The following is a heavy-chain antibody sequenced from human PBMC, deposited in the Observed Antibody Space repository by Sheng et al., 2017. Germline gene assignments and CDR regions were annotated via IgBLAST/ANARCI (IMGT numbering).Heavy chain of an antibody. CDR2: INPSSGGT. V-gene: IGHV1-2*02. CDR1: GYTFTGYY. D-gene: IGHD1-26*01. J-gene: IGHJ4*02. Sequence: QVQLVQSGTEVKKPGASVKVSCKASGYTFTGYYMHWVRQSPGQGLEWMGWINPSSGGTNYAHSFQGRVTMTRDTSISTAYMELSRLRSDDTAVYYCARSPVGAPAYWGQGTLVTVSS. CDR3: ARSPVGAPAY.